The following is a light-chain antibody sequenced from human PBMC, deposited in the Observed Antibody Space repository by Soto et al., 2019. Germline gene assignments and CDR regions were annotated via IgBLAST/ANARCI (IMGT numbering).Light chain of an antibody. V-gene: IGLV2-23*02. CDR1: SSDIGTYNL. CDR3: CSYAGSSTLYV. Sequence: QSALTQPASVSGSPGQSITISCTGTSSDIGTYNLVSWYQQHPRKAPKLMIYEVNKRPSGVSDRFSGSKSGNTASLTISGLQVEDEADYYCCSYAGSSTLYVFGTGTKVTAL. CDR2: EVN. J-gene: IGLJ1*01.